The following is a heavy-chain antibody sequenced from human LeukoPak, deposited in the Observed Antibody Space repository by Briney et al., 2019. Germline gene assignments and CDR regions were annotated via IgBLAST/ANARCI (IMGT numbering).Heavy chain of an antibody. J-gene: IGHJ4*02. CDR1: GGSISSHY. CDR3: ARERYDFWSGYSGYFDY. CDR2: IYYSGST. V-gene: IGHV4-59*11. D-gene: IGHD3-3*01. Sequence: SEALSLTCTVSGGSISSHYWSWIRQPPGKGLEWIGYIYYSGSTNYNPSLKSRVTISVDTSKNQFSLKLSSVTAADTAVYYCARERYDFWSGYSGYFDYWGQGTLVTVSS.